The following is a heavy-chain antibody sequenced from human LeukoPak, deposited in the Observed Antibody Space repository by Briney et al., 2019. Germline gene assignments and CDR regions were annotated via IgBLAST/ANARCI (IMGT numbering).Heavy chain of an antibody. J-gene: IGHJ1*01. CDR1: GFTFSSYW. CDR3: ARVRDYYDSRGYYFEYFDH. CDR2: INSDGSST. Sequence: GGSLRLSCAASGFTFSSYWMHWVRQAPGKGLVWVSRINSDGSSTSYADSVKGRFTISRDNSKNTPYLQMNSLRAEDTAVYYCARVRDYYDSRGYYFEYFDHWGQGTLVTVSS. V-gene: IGHV3-74*01. D-gene: IGHD3-22*01.